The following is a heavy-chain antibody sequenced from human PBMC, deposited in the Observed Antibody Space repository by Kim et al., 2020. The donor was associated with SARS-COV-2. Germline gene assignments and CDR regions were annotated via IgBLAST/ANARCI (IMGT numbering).Heavy chain of an antibody. J-gene: IGHJ4*02. D-gene: IGHD6-19*01. CDR3: ARNPGSSGWYRGDYFDY. V-gene: IGHV4-59*01. Sequence: LRSPLTISVDTSKNQFSLTLSSVTAADTAVYYCARNPGSSGWYRGDYFDYWGQGTLVTVSS.